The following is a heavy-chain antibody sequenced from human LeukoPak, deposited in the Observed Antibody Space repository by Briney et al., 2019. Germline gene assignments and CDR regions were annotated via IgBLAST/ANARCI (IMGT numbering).Heavy chain of an antibody. D-gene: IGHD2-2*01. CDR1: GYTFTNYW. V-gene: IGHV5-10-1*01. Sequence: GESLKISCKGSGYTFTNYWISWVRQMPGKGLEWMGRIDPSDSYSNYSPSFQGHVTISADKSISTAYLQWSSLKASDTAMYYCATVGYYYYYDMDVRGQGTTVTVSS. CDR3: ATVGYYYYYDMDV. J-gene: IGHJ6*02. CDR2: IDPSDSYS.